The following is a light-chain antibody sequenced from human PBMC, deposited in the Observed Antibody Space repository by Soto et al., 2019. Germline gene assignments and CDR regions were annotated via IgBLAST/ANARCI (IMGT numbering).Light chain of an antibody. J-gene: IGLJ1*01. V-gene: IGLV2-14*01. CDR3: SSYTSSSTPYV. CDR2: DVS. CDR1: SSDVGGYNY. Sequence: QSVLTQPASVSGSPGQSITISCTGTSSDVGGYNYVSWYQQHPNKAPKLMIYDVSNRPSGVSNRFSGSKSGNTASLTISGLQAEDEADYYCSSYTSSSTPYVFGTGTKLTFL.